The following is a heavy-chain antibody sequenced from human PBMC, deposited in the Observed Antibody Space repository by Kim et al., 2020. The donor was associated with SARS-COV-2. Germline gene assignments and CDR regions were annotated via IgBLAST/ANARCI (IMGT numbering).Heavy chain of an antibody. CDR1: GFTFGDYA. Sequence: GGSLRLSCAASGFTFGDYAMHWVRQAPGKGLEWVSGISWNSGSIGYADSVKGRFTISRDNAKNSLYLQMNSLRAEDTALYYCAKDIGYSSSPDAFDIWGQGTMVTVSS. V-gene: IGHV3-9*01. CDR2: ISWNSGSI. CDR3: AKDIGYSSSPDAFDI. D-gene: IGHD6-13*01. J-gene: IGHJ3*02.